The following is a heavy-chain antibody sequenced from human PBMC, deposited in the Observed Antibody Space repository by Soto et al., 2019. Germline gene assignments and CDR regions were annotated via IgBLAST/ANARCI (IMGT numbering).Heavy chain of an antibody. J-gene: IGHJ4*02. CDR1: GGTFSSYA. D-gene: IGHD4-4*01. CDR3: ARERGGSDDDYSNYFDY. Sequence: ASVKVSCKASGGTFSSYAISWVRQAPGQGLEWMGGIIPIFGTANYAQKFQGRVTITADESTSTAYMELSSLRSEDTAVYYCARERGGSDDDYSNYFDYWGQGTLVTVSS. V-gene: IGHV1-69*13. CDR2: IIPIFGTA.